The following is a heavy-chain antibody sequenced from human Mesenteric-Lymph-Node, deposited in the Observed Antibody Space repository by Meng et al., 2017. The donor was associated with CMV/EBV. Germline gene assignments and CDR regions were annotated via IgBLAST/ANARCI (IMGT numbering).Heavy chain of an antibody. Sequence: FTFSNYPMHWVRQAPGKGLEWVAVISFDGTKKYYGDSVKGRLTISRDNSKNTLYVEMNSLRAEDTAVYYCARGMGVYRFPGDGIDIWGQGTMVTVSS. D-gene: IGHD2-2*02. CDR2: ISFDGTKK. J-gene: IGHJ3*02. CDR1: FTFSNYP. CDR3: ARGMGVYRFPGDGIDI. V-gene: IGHV3-30-3*01.